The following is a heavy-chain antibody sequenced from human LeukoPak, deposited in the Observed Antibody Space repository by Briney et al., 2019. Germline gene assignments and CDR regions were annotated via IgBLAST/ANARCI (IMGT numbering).Heavy chain of an antibody. Sequence: GGSLRLSCAASGFTFSSYEMNWVRQAPGKGLEWVSYISSSGSTIYYADSVKGRFTISRDNAKNSLYLQMNSLRAEDTAVYYCAKDGKYCSGGSCPYYYYYYMDVWGKGTTVTVSS. V-gene: IGHV3-48*03. CDR2: ISSSGSTI. CDR1: GFTFSSYE. J-gene: IGHJ6*03. D-gene: IGHD2-15*01. CDR3: AKDGKYCSGGSCPYYYYYYMDV.